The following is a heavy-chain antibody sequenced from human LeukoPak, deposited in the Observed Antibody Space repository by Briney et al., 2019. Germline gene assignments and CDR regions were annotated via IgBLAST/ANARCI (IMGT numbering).Heavy chain of an antibody. J-gene: IGHJ4*02. V-gene: IGHV4-39*01. CDR3: ARRSGYPRGYFDY. CDR2: IYYSGST. Sequence: SETLSLTCTVSGGSISSSSYYWGWIRQPPGKGLEWIGSIYYSGSTYYNPSLKSRVTISVDTSKNQFSLKLSSVTAADTAAYYCARRSGYPRGYFDYWGQGTLVTVSS. CDR1: GGSISSSSYY. D-gene: IGHD1-1*01.